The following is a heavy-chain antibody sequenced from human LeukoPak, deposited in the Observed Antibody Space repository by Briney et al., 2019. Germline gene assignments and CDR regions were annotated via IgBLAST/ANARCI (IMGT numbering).Heavy chain of an antibody. D-gene: IGHD3-16*02. J-gene: IGHJ4*02. V-gene: IGHV4-59*01. Sequence: SETLSLTCTVSGGSISSYYWSWIRQPPGKGLEWIGYIYYSGSTNYSPSLKSRVTISVDTSKNQFSLKLSSVTAADTAVYYCARAKYPGELSHWGQGTLVTVSS. CDR2: IYYSGST. CDR1: GGSISSYY. CDR3: ARAKYPGELSH.